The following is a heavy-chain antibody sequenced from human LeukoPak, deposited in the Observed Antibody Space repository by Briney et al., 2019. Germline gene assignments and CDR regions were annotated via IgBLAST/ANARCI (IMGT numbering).Heavy chain of an antibody. D-gene: IGHD5-24*01. CDR2: IYHSGST. J-gene: IGHJ4*02. V-gene: IGHV4-4*02. CDR1: GGSISSSNW. Sequence: SETLSLTCVVSGGSISSSNWWSWVRQPPGKGLEWIGEIYHSGSTVYNPSLKSRVTISIDESKNQFSLKLNSVTAADTAVYYCARDRAIHYWGQGTLVTVSS. CDR3: ARDRAIHY.